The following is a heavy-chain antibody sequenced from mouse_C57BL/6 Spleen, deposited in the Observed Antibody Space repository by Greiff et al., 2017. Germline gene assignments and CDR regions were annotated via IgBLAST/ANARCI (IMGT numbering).Heavy chain of an antibody. CDR2: ISSGSSTI. D-gene: IGHD1-1*01. V-gene: IGHV5-17*01. CDR1: GFTFSDYG. Sequence: EVQLQESGGGLVKPGGSLKLSCAASGFTFSDYGMHWVRQAPEKGLEWVAYISSGSSTIYYADTVKGRFTISRDNAKNTLFLQMTSLRSEDTAMYYCATLFYNGKDYWGQGTTLTVSS. J-gene: IGHJ2*01. CDR3: ATLFYNGKDY.